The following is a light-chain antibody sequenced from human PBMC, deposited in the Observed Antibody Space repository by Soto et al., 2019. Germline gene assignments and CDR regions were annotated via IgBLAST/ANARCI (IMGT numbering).Light chain of an antibody. CDR3: QQYSDHWT. CDR2: KAS. V-gene: IGKV1-5*03. CDR1: RSIINW. Sequence: DIQLTQSPSTLSASVGDRVTITCRASRSIINWLAWYQQKSGKGPKLLIYKASNLQTGVPSRCSGSGYGTDFTLTISSLQPDDVANYYWQQYSDHWTFGQGTKVEIK. J-gene: IGKJ1*01.